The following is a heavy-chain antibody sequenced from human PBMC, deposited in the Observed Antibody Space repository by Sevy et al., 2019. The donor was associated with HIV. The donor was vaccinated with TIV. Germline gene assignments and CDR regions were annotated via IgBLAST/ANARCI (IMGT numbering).Heavy chain of an antibody. Sequence: GGSLRLSCTASGFSFGDYAMNWVRQAPGKGLEWVAFLKNKARGGTLDHAASVKGRFTISRDDSKSIVYLQMNDLGTEDTGVYYCTGWKGAQSIFDYWGQGALVTVSS. V-gene: IGHV3-49*04. D-gene: IGHD1-1*01. CDR2: LKNKARGGTL. CDR1: GFSFGDYA. CDR3: TGWKGAQSIFDY. J-gene: IGHJ4*02.